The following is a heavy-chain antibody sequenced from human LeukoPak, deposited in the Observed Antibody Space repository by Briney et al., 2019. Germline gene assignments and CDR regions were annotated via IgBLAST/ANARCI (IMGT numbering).Heavy chain of an antibody. D-gene: IGHD1-26*01. CDR3: ARGGLKWELLPARARKSYYFDY. CDR2: INHSGGT. J-gene: IGHJ4*02. Sequence: PSETLSLTCAFYGGSFSGYYWSWIRQPPGKWLEWIGEINHSGGTKYNPSLKSRVTISLDTSKNQFSLKLSSVTAADTAVYYCARGGLKWELLPARARKSYYFDYWGQGTLVTVSS. V-gene: IGHV4-34*01. CDR1: GGSFSGYY.